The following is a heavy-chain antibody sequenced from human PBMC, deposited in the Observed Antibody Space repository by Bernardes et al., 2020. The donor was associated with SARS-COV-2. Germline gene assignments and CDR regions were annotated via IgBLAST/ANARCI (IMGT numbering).Heavy chain of an antibody. Sequence: GGSLRLSCAASGFTFSSPAMHWVRQAPGKGLEWVTVISDDGSNKYYGDSVKGRFTVSRDNSKNTLYLQMNSLRAEDTAVYYCAKGDLEWELLGSFDHWVQGT. V-gene: IGHV3-30*18. CDR3: AKGDLEWELLGSFDH. CDR1: GFTFSSPA. CDR2: ISDDGSNK. D-gene: IGHD1-26*01. J-gene: IGHJ4*02.